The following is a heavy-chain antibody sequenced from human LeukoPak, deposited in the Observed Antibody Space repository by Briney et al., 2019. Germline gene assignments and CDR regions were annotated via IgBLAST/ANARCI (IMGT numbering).Heavy chain of an antibody. J-gene: IGHJ6*04. CDR2: IYYSGST. V-gene: IGHV4-39*01. D-gene: IGHD2-15*01. CDR1: GGSISSSSYF. CDR3: ATLPCSVRYYYYGMDV. Sequence: PSETLSRTCSVSGGSISSSSYFWGWIRQPPGKGLEWIGSIYYSGSTYYNPSLKSPVTISVDTSKNQFSLKPSSVTAADTAVYYCATLPCSVRYYYYGMDVWGKGTTVTVSS.